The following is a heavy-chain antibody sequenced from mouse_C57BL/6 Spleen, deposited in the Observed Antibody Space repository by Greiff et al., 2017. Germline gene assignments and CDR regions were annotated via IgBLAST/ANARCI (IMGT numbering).Heavy chain of an antibody. CDR1: GYTFTSYW. CDR3: ALVYDVGFAY. CDR2: IDPSDSDT. Sequence: QVQLQQPGAELVRPGSSVKLSCKASGYTFTSYWMHWVKQRPIQGLEWIGNIDPSDSDTHYNQKFKDKATLTVDKSSSTAYMQLSSLSSEDSGVYYCALVYDVGFAYWGQGTLVTVSA. J-gene: IGHJ3*01. V-gene: IGHV1-52*01. D-gene: IGHD2-12*01.